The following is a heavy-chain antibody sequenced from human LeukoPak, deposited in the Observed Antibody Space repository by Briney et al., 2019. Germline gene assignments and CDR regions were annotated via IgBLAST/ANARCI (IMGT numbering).Heavy chain of an antibody. CDR2: INPSGGST. CDR3: ARETGIRSRFDY. Sequence: GASVNVSCKASGYTFSSYYMHWVRQAPGRGLEWMGIINPSGGSTSYGQKIQGRVNMTRDTSTSTVYMELSSLRSEDTAVYYCARETGIRSRFDYWGQGTLVTVSS. V-gene: IGHV1-46*01. CDR1: GYTFSSYY. D-gene: IGHD1-1*01. J-gene: IGHJ4*02.